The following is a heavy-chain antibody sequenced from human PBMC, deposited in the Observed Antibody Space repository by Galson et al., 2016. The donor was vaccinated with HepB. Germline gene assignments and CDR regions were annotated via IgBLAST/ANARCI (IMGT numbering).Heavy chain of an antibody. CDR1: GYTFTSYD. Sequence: SVKVSCKASGYTFTSYDINWVRQASGQGLEWMGWMNPNSGNTGYAQKFQGRVTMTRNTSISTAYMELSSLRSEDTAVYYCVREMITFGGIDAFDIWGQGTMVTVSS. CDR3: VREMITFGGIDAFDI. CDR2: MNPNSGNT. D-gene: IGHD3-16*01. J-gene: IGHJ3*02. V-gene: IGHV1-8*01.